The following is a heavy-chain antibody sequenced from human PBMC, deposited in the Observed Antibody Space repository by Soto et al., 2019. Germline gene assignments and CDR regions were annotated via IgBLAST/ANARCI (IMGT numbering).Heavy chain of an antibody. J-gene: IGHJ4*02. V-gene: IGHV1-69*02. CDR3: ARGGGSFRAWSGGIDY. D-gene: IGHD3-10*01. CDR1: GGTFSSYT. Sequence: ASVKVSCKASGGTFSSYTISWVRQAPGQGLEWMGRIIPILGIANYAQKFQGRVTITADKSTSTAYMELSSLRSEDTAVYYCARGGGSFRAWSGGIDYWGQGTLVTVSS. CDR2: IIPILGIA.